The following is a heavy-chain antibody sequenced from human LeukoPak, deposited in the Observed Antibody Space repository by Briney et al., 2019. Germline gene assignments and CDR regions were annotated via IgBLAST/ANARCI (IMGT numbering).Heavy chain of an antibody. Sequence: PGGSLRLSCAASGFTFSSYAMSWVRQAPGKGLEWVSAISGSGGSTYYADSVKGRFTISRDNSKNTLYLQMNSLRAEDTAVYYCARDARYCPSSTSCYESGAFDIWGQGTMVTVSS. CDR3: ARDARYCPSSTSCYESGAFDI. V-gene: IGHV3-23*01. CDR1: GFTFSSYA. CDR2: ISGSGGST. J-gene: IGHJ3*02. D-gene: IGHD2-2*01.